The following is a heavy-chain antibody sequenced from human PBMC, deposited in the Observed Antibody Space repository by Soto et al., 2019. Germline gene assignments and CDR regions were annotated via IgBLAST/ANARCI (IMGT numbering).Heavy chain of an antibody. V-gene: IGHV4-61*01. CDR1: GASVSSGSFY. CDR2: IYNNETF. J-gene: IGHJ4*02. Sequence: SETLSLTCSVSGASVSSGSFYWSWIRQPPGKGLEWIGFIYNNETFNYNPSLKSRVTLSVDASKHQFSLKLSSVTAADTAVYYCARVPLRYSSSHNFDSWGQGALVTRLL. CDR3: ARVPLRYSSSHNFDS. D-gene: IGHD6-19*01.